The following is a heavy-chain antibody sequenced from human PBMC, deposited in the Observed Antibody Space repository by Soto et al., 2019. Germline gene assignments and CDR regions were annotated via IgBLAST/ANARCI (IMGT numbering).Heavy chain of an antibody. CDR2: IYYTGTT. J-gene: IGHJ6*02. CDR3: ARGIEGWYQGRYYYGMDV. CDR1: GGSISSYY. Sequence: SETLSLTCTVSGGSISSYYWSWIRQPPGKGLEWIGYIYYTGTTNYNPSLKSRVTISVDTSKNQFSLKLSSVTAADTAVYYCARGIEGWYQGRYYYGMDVWGQGTTVTVSS. V-gene: IGHV4-59*01. D-gene: IGHD6-19*01.